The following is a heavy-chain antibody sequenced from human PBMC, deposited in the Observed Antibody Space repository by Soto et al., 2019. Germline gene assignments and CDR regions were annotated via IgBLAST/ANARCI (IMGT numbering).Heavy chain of an antibody. CDR1: GYTFTSYA. CDR2: INAGNGHT. D-gene: IGHD4-4*01. CDR3: ARELQGLYYFDY. V-gene: IGHV1-3*01. Sequence: GASVKVSCKASGYTFTSYAMHWVRQAPGQRLEWMGWINAGNGHTKYSQKFQDRVTITRDTSANTAYMELSRLRSEDTAVYYCARELQGLYYFDYWGQGALVTVSS. J-gene: IGHJ4*02.